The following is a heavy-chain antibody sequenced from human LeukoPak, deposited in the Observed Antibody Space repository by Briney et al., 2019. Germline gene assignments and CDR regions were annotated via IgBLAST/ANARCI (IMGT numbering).Heavy chain of an antibody. CDR3: VRDLSGHYSFDH. V-gene: IGHV3-30*01. CDR1: GVTFSHYA. Sequence: GGSLRLSCAASGVTFSHYAMHWVRRPPGKGLEWVTFVSAEGGRRYYADSVKGRFTISREYSKSSLYPQMNSLRPEDTALYYCVRDLSGHYSFDHWGQGALVTVSS. CDR2: VSAEGGRR. D-gene: IGHD4-17*01. J-gene: IGHJ4*02.